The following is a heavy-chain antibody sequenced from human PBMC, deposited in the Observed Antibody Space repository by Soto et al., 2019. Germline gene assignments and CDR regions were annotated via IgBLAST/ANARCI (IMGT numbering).Heavy chain of an antibody. CDR1: GFGLSSYS. CDR2: TFNYAGRL. D-gene: IGHD3-9*01. J-gene: IGHJ4*02. V-gene: IGHV3-21*01. CDR3: TRDPSDSFHGDY. Sequence: GGSLRLSCAVSGFGLSSYSIAWVRQAPGKGLEWVSFTFNYAGRLYYADSVKGRFAISRDDAKNSVYLQMNSLRAEDTAVYYCTRDPSDSFHGDYWGQGTLVTVSS.